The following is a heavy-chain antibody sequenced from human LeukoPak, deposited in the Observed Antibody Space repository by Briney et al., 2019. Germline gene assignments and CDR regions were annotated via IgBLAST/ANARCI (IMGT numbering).Heavy chain of an antibody. Sequence: GASVKVSCKASGYTFTGYYMHWVRQAPGQGLEWMGRINPNSGGTNYAQKFQGRVTMTRDTSISTAYMELSRLRSADTAVYYCARDPGSAYYYDYWGQGTLVTVSS. CDR1: GYTFTGYY. V-gene: IGHV1-2*06. D-gene: IGHD3-22*01. J-gene: IGHJ4*02. CDR2: INPNSGGT. CDR3: ARDPGSAYYYDY.